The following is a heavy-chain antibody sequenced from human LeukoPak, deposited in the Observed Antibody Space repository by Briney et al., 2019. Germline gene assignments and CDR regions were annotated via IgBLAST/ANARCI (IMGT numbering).Heavy chain of an antibody. CDR2: TNAGNGNT. D-gene: IGHD2-2*01. V-gene: IGHV1-3*01. CDR1: GYTFSTYA. CDR3: ASIVVVPAAYPEDYYGMDV. J-gene: IGHJ6*02. Sequence: ASVKVSCKASGYTFSTYAMHWVRQAPGQGLEWMGWTNAGNGNTKYSQKFQGRVTITRDTSASTAYMELSSLRSKDTAMYYCASIVVVPAAYPEDYYGMDVWGQGTTVTVSS.